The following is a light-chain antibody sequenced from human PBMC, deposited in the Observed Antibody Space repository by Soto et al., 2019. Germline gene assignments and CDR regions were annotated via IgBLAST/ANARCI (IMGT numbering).Light chain of an antibody. CDR2: DAY. CDR3: QQRHMWPIT. CDR1: QSFRGL. V-gene: IGKV3-11*01. J-gene: IGKJ5*01. Sequence: EVVLTQSPVTLSLSPGERVTLSCRASQSFRGLLAWYQQKPGQAPRLLIYDAYNRATGIPPRFSGSGSGTDFTLTISSLEPEDSAVYYCQQRHMWPITFGQWTRLEIK.